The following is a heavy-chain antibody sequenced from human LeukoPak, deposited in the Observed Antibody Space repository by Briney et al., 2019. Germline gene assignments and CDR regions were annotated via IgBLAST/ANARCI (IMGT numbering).Heavy chain of an antibody. CDR2: ISGSGGTT. CDR1: GFTFSSYA. J-gene: IGHJ4*02. V-gene: IGHV3-23*01. CDR3: ARDPQGLVNYYGSGSARYYFDY. Sequence: PGGSLRLSCAASGFTFSSYAMSWVRQAPGKGLGWVSAISGSGGTTYSADSVKGRFTISRDNSKNTLYLQMNSLRAEDTAVYYCARDPQGLVNYYGSGSARYYFDYWGQGTLVTVSS. D-gene: IGHD3-10*01.